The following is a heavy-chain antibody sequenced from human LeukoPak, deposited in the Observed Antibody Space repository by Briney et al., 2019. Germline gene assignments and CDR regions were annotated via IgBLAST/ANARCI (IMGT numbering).Heavy chain of an antibody. J-gene: IGHJ4*02. D-gene: IGHD3-22*01. V-gene: IGHV4-59*11. CDR3: ANLHYVSSGSNFDY. CDR1: ADSISSRY. Sequence: SETLSLTCTVSADSISSRYCSWIRQPPGKGLEWIGYIHYSGTTNYNPSLKSRVTISVDTSKKQFSLKLKSVTAADAAVYYCANLHYVSSGSNFDYWGQGTLVTVSS. CDR2: IHYSGTT.